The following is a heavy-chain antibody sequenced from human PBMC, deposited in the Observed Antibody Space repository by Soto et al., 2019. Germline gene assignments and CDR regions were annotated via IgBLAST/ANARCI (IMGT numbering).Heavy chain of an antibody. CDR1: GGSITSANW. CDR3: ARVLRGWFDP. CDR2: ISHSGIT. D-gene: IGHD5-12*01. V-gene: IGHV4-4*02. Sequence: SETLSLTCAVSGGSITSANWWTWVRQPPGGGLGWIGEISHSGITNYKASLKSRVTMSVDKTKNDVSLKLTSVTAADTAVYYCARVLRGWFDPWGQGTTVTVSS. J-gene: IGHJ5*02.